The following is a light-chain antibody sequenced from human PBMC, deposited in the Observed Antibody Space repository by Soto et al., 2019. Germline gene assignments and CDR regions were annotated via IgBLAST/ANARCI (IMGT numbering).Light chain of an antibody. Sequence: IHMTHSPSSLSASLGDIVTITFRASQGISNYLAWYQQKPGKVPKLLIYAASTLQSGVPSRFSGSGSGTDFTLTISSLQPEDVATYYCQKYNSAPLTFGQGTRLEIK. J-gene: IGKJ5*01. V-gene: IGKV1-27*01. CDR2: AAS. CDR3: QKYNSAPLT. CDR1: QGISNY.